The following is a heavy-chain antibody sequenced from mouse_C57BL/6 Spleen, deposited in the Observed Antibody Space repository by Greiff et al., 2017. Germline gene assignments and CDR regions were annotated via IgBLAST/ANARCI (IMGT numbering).Heavy chain of an antibody. V-gene: IGHV7-3*01. CDR3: ARYRNYFDY. Sequence: EVKLLASGGGLVQPGGSLSLSCAASGFTFTDYYMSWVRQPPGKALEWLGFIRNKANGYTTEYSAAVKGRFTISRDNSKSILYLQMNTLRAEDSATYYCARYRNYFDYWGQGTTLTVSS. CDR2: IRNKANGYTT. CDR1: GFTFTDYY. J-gene: IGHJ2*01.